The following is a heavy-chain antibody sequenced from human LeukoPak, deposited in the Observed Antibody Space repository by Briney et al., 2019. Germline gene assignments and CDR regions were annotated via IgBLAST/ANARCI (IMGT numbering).Heavy chain of an antibody. CDR1: RFTYSSYA. D-gene: IGHD4-17*01. Sequence: GGPLSLSCAASRFTYSSYAVRCLRGAPGKGLEWVSAISGSCGSTYHADSVKGRFTISRDNSKNTLYLQMNSLRAEDTAVYYCAKDRRSNGDWGQGTLVTVSS. J-gene: IGHJ4*02. CDR2: ISGSCGST. CDR3: AKDRRSNGD. V-gene: IGHV3-23*01.